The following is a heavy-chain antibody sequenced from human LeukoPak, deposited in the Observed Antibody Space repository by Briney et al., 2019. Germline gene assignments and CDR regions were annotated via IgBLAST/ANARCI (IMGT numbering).Heavy chain of an antibody. CDR1: GFTFDDYA. CDR3: AKAVAISGRPREGFDY. Sequence: PGRSLRLSCAASGFTFDDYAMHWVRQAPGKGLEWVGRIKSKTDGGTTDYAAPVKGRFTISRDDSKNTLYLQMNSLRVEDTAVYYCAKAVAISGRPREGFDYWGQGTLVTVSS. V-gene: IGHV3-15*01. D-gene: IGHD1-26*01. CDR2: IKSKTDGGTT. J-gene: IGHJ4*02.